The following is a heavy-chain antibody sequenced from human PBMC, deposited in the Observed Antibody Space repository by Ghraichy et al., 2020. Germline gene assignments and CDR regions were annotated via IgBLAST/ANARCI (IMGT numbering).Heavy chain of an antibody. CDR3: ARGGSSIAAARRTGRFDL. V-gene: IGHV4-34*01. CDR1: GGSFSGYY. CDR2: FNHSGST. Sequence: SETLSLTCAVYGGSFSGYYWSWIRQPPGKGLEWIGEFNHSGSTNYNPSLKSRVTISVDTSKNQFSLKLSSVTAADTAVYYCARGGSSIAAARRTGRFDLWGRGTLVTVSS. D-gene: IGHD6-13*01. J-gene: IGHJ2*01.